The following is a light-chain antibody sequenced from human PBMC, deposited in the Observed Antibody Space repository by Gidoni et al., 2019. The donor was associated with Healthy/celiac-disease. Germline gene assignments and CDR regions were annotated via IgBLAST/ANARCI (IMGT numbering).Light chain of an antibody. CDR1: QGISSY. Sequence: IQLTQSPSSLSASVGDRVTITCRASQGISSYLAWYQQKPGKAPKLLIYAASTLQSGVPSRFSGSGSGTDFTLTISSLQPEDFAAYYCRQLNSYPPMITFXPXTKVDIK. CDR3: RQLNSYPPMIT. J-gene: IGKJ3*01. CDR2: AAS. V-gene: IGKV1-9*01.